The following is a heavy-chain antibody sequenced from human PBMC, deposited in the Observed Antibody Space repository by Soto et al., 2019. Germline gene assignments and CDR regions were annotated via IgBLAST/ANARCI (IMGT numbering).Heavy chain of an antibody. CDR3: PRHEAPSGWYFDS. D-gene: IGHD6-19*01. CDR1: GGSISSSSYY. V-gene: IGHV4-39*01. CDR2: IYYSGST. Sequence: QLQLQESGPGLVKPSETLSLTCTVSGGSISSSSYYWGWIRQRPGKGLEWIGSIYYSGSTYYNPSLESRVTISVDTSKNPSALKLSSVTASDTAVYYCPRHEAPSGWYFDSWGQGTLVTVSS. J-gene: IGHJ4*02.